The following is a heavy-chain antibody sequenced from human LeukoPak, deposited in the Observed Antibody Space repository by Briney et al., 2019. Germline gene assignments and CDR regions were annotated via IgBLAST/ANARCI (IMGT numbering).Heavy chain of an antibody. CDR3: ARVGFTTGFDY. J-gene: IGHJ4*02. Sequence: ASVKVSCKASGGTSSSYAISWVRQAPGQGLEWMGGIIPIFGTANYAQKFQGRVTITADKSTSTAYMELSSLRSEDTAVYYCARVGFTTGFDYWGQGTLVTVSS. V-gene: IGHV1-69*06. D-gene: IGHD1-1*01. CDR2: IIPIFGTA. CDR1: GGTSSSYA.